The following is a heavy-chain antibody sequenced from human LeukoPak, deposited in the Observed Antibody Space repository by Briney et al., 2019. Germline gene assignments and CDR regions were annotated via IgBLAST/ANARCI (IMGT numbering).Heavy chain of an antibody. CDR2: ISGSGGST. CDR1: GLTFSSYA. CDR3: AKDSYYGMDV. J-gene: IGHJ6*02. Sequence: PGGSLRLSCAASGLTFSSYAMSWVRQAPGKGLEWVSAISGSGGSTYYAGSVKGRFTISRDNSKNTLYLQMNSLRAEDTAVYYCAKDSYYGMDVWGQGTTVTVSS. V-gene: IGHV3-23*01.